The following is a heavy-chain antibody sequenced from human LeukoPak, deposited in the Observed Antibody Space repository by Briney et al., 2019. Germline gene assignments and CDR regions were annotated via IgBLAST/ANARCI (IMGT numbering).Heavy chain of an antibody. CDR3: ARFDSYGYSQYFDY. V-gene: IGHV4-30-4*01. J-gene: IGHJ4*02. CDR1: GGSISSGDYY. Sequence: SETLSLTCTVSGGSISSGDYYWSWIRQPPGKGLEWIGYIYYSGSTYYNPSLKSRVTISVDTSKNQFSLKLSSVTAADTAVYYCARFDSYGYSQYFDYWGQGTLVTLSS. CDR2: IYYSGST. D-gene: IGHD5-18*01.